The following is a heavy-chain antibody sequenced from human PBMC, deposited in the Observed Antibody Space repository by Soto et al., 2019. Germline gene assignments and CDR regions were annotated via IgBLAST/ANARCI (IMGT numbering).Heavy chain of an antibody. CDR1: GGSISSGGYS. D-gene: IGHD3-3*01. J-gene: IGHJ5*02. CDR2: IYHSGST. CDR3: ARGDYDSWSGFYRGRGGCFDP. Sequence: QLQLQESGAGLVKPSQTLSLTCAVSGGSISSGGYSWGWIRQPPGKGLEWTGYIYHSGSTYYKPSCQSRVTISVDTSNNQFSLKLNSVTAADTAVYYCARGDYDSWSGFYRGRGGCFDPWGQGTPVTVSS. V-gene: IGHV4-30-2*01.